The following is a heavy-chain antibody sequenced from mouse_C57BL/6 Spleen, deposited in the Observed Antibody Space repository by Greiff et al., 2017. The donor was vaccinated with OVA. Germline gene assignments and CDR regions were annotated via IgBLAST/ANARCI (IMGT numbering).Heavy chain of an antibody. Sequence: VQLQQSGPELVKPGASVQISCKASGYAFSSSWMNWVKQRPGKGLEWIGRIYPGDGDTNYNGKFKGKATLTADKSSSTAYMQLSSLTSEDSAVYFCARPYYGSSFDYWGQGTTLTVSS. CDR1: GYAFSSSW. CDR2: IYPGDGDT. J-gene: IGHJ2*01. D-gene: IGHD1-1*01. CDR3: ARPYYGSSFDY. V-gene: IGHV1-82*01.